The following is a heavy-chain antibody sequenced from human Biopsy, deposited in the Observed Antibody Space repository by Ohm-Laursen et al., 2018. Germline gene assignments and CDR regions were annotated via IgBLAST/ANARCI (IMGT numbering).Heavy chain of an antibody. CDR3: ARHSAEKSGYGGDYFDY. CDR1: GASIISGGHF. D-gene: IGHD6-25*01. V-gene: IGHV4-31*02. J-gene: IGHJ4*02. CDR2: IYYSGST. Sequence: SQTLSLTWTVSGASIISGGHFWNWIRQHPGKGLEWIGYIYYSGSTYYNPSLKSRVSISVDTSKNQFSLKLNSVTVADTAVYYCARHSAEKSGYGGDYFDYWGQGTLVTVSS.